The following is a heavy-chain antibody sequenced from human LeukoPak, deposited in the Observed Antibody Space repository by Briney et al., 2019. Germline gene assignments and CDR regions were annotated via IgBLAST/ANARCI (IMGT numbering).Heavy chain of an antibody. D-gene: IGHD5-12*01. J-gene: IGHJ4*02. CDR2: INVYIGGA. V-gene: IGHV1-2*02. Sequence: ASVKVSCKASGYTFTDYFMHWVRQVPGQGLEWMGCINVYIGGAHYAQKFQDRLSMTRDTSINTAYMELSSLRSEDTAVYYCARDILPSYSGYDRTLPDYWGQGTLVTVSS. CDR3: ARDILPSYSGYDRTLPDY. CDR1: GYTFTDYF.